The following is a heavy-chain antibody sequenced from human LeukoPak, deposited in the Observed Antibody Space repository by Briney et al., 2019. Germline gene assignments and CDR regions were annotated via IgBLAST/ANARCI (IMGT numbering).Heavy chain of an antibody. J-gene: IGHJ4*02. CDR1: GFTFSSYG. CDR3: ARETPRRGETRDGYR. CDR2: IRYDGSNK. D-gene: IGHD5-24*01. Sequence: GGSLRLSCAASGFTFSSYGMHWVRQAPGKGLEWVAFIRYDGSNKYYADSVKGRFTISRDNSKNTLYLQMNSLRPEDTAVYYCARETPRRGETRDGYRWGQGTVVTVSS. V-gene: IGHV3-30*02.